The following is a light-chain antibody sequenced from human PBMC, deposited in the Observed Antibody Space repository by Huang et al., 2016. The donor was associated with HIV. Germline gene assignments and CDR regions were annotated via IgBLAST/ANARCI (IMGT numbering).Light chain of an antibody. J-gene: IGKJ1*01. CDR2: DAS. Sequence: EVVITQSPVTLSVSPGGRATLSCRARQSVNNKLDWFQQKPGQAPRRLIHDASIRATASPDRCSGSGSGTEVTLTISSLQSEDFAVYYCQQYNNWPPWTFGQGTKVEIK. V-gene: IGKV3-15*01. CDR1: QSVNNK. CDR3: QQYNNWPPWT.